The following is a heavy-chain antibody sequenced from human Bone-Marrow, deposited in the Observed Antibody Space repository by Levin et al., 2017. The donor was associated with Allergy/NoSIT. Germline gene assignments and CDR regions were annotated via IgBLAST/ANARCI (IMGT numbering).Heavy chain of an antibody. CDR1: GYTFTSYY. V-gene: IGHV1-46*01. Sequence: GASVKVSCKASGYTFTSYYMHWVRQAPGQGLEWMGIINPSGGSTSYAQKFQGRVTMTRDTSTSTVYMELSSLRSEDTAVYYCAREGSLGEASYYGMDVWGQGTTVTVSS. J-gene: IGHJ6*02. CDR2: INPSGGST. D-gene: IGHD3-10*01. CDR3: AREGSLGEASYYGMDV.